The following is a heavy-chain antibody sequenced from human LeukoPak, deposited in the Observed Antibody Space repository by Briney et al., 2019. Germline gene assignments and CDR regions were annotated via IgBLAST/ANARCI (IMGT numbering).Heavy chain of an antibody. CDR2: IAYDGSNK. D-gene: IGHD3-16*01. CDR3: AKEKAIATINYALDV. J-gene: IGHJ6*02. CDR1: GFIFDTYG. V-gene: IGHV3-30*18. Sequence: GRSLRLSCAASGFIFDTYGMLWVRQAPGKGLEWVAVIAYDGSNKVYADSVKGRFTISRDNSKNTLYLQMNSLRGEDTAVYYCAKEKAIATINYALDVWGQGTTVTVSS.